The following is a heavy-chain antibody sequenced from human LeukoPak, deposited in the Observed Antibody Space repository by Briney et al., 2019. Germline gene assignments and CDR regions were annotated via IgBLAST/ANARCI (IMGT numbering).Heavy chain of an antibody. D-gene: IGHD3-10*01. CDR3: TSNGNTMVRGAPYGMDV. Sequence: GESLKISCKGSGYSFTSYWIGWVRQMPGKGLEWMGIIYPGDSDTRYSPSFQGQVTISADKSISTAYLQWSSLKASDTAMYYCTSNGNTMVRGAPYGMDVWGQGTTVTVSS. CDR1: GYSFTSYW. CDR2: IYPGDSDT. V-gene: IGHV5-51*01. J-gene: IGHJ6*02.